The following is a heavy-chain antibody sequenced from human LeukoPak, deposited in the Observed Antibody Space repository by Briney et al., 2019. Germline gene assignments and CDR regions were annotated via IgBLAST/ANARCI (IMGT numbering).Heavy chain of an antibody. CDR1: GLAFSSDV. CDR2: IGEDGSET. CDR3: ARGYSDFWSTALGIYFDY. V-gene: IGHV3-7*04. D-gene: IGHD3-3*01. Sequence: GGTLRLSCAASGLAFSSDVMNWVGQSPGTGVGCVAGIGEDGSETYSVDSVRGRFTISRDNANNLLYLQMSSLRPEDTAAYSCARGYSDFWSTALGIYFDYWGQGTLVTVSS. J-gene: IGHJ4*02.